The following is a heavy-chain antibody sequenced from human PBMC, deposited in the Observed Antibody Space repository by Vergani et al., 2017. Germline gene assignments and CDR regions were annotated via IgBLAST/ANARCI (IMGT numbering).Heavy chain of an antibody. D-gene: IGHD2-15*01. Sequence: QVQLVESGGGLVKPGGSLRLSCAASGFTFSDYYMRWIRQAPGKGLEWVSYISSSGSTIYYADSVKGRFTISRDNAKNSLYLQMNSLRAEDTAVYYCASGRGGCSGGSCPVPADAFDIWGQGTMVTVSS. CDR3: ASGRGGCSGGSCPVPADAFDI. V-gene: IGHV3-11*01. CDR2: ISSSGSTI. CDR1: GFTFSDYY. J-gene: IGHJ3*02.